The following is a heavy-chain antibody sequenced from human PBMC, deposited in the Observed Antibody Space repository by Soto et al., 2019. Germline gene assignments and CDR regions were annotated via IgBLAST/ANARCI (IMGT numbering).Heavy chain of an antibody. CDR3: ARDAITIFGVVIMGPFDY. D-gene: IGHD3-3*01. CDR1: GFTFSSYA. J-gene: IGHJ4*02. Sequence: QVQLVESGGGVVQPGRSLRLSCAASGFTFSSYAMHWVRQAPGKGLEWVAVISYDGSNKYYADSVKGRFTISRDNSKNTLYLQMNSLRAEDTAVYYCARDAITIFGVVIMGPFDYWGQGTLVTVSS. V-gene: IGHV3-30-3*01. CDR2: ISYDGSNK.